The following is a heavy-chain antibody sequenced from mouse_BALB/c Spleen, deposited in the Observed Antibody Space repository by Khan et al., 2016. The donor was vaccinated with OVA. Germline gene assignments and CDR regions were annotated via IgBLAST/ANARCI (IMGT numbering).Heavy chain of an antibody. D-gene: IGHD2-2*01. CDR1: GYSITSDYA. J-gene: IGHJ4*01. V-gene: IGHV3-2*02. Sequence: EVQLQESGPGLVKPSQSLSLTCTVTGYSITSDYAWNWIRQFPGNKLEWMGYISYSGSTNYNPALKSRISITRDTSKNQFFLQLNSVTTEDTATYYSSRDGSRLNYAMNYWGQGTSVTVSS. CDR3: SRDGSRLNYAMNY. CDR2: ISYSGST.